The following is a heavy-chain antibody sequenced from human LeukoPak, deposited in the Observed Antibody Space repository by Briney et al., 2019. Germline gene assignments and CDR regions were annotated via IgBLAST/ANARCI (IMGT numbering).Heavy chain of an antibody. J-gene: IGHJ6*02. CDR1: GFTFSSYA. V-gene: IGHV3-74*01. D-gene: IGHD3-16*01. CDR2: VKSDGSST. CDR3: ARVNTNYYVPVNYGMDV. Sequence: GGSLRLSCAASGFTFSSYAMHWVRQAPGKGLVWVSRVKSDGSSTSYADSVKGRFTISRDNSQNTLYLQMNSLRAEDTAVYYCARVNTNYYVPVNYGMDVWGQGTTVTVSS.